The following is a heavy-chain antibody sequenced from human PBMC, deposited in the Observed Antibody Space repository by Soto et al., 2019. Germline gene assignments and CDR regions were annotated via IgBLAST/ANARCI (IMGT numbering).Heavy chain of an antibody. J-gene: IGHJ5*02. CDR1: GLTFSSYA. V-gene: IGHV3-23*01. Sequence: GGSLRLSWAASGLTFSSYAMSWVLQAPGKGLEWVSAISGSGGSTYYADSVKGRFTISRDNSKNTVYLQMNSLRVDDTAVYYCARDYSVSGSYAPWFDPWGQGTLVTVSS. CDR3: ARDYSVSGSYAPWFDP. D-gene: IGHD3-10*01. CDR2: ISGSGGST.